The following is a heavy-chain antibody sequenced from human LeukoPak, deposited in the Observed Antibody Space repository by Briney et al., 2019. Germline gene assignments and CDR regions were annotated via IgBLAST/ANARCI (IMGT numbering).Heavy chain of an antibody. D-gene: IGHD1-26*01. CDR3: AKDKEVGATWGGFDY. V-gene: IGHV3-43D*03. J-gene: IGHJ4*02. Sequence: PGGSLRLSCAASGFTFDDYAMHWVRQAPGKGLEWVSLISWDGGSTYYADSVKGRFTISRDNSKNSLYLQMNSLRAEDTALYYCAKDKEVGATWGGFDYWGQGTLVTVSS. CDR2: ISWDGGST. CDR1: GFTFDDYA.